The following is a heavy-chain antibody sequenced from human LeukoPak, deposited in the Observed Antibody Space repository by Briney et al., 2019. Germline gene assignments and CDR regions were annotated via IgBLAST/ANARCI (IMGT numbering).Heavy chain of an antibody. CDR2: IWYDGSNK. V-gene: IGHV3-33*01. D-gene: IGHD6-6*01. CDR3: AREGSIAASFDY. J-gene: IGHJ4*02. CDR1: GFTFSSYG. Sequence: GGSLRLSCAASGFTFSSYGMHWVRQAPGKGLEWVAVIWYDGSNKYYADSVKGRFTISRDNSKNTLYLQINSPRAEDTAVYYCAREGSIAASFDYWGQGTLVTVSS.